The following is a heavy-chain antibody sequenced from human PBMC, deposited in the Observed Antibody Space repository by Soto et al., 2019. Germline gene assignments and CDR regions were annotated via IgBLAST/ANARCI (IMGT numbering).Heavy chain of an antibody. Sequence: QVQLVQSGAEVKKPGSSVKVSCKASGDTFTTNSRNWVRQAPGQGLEWMGGIIPVVGTTKYAQKYQDRVTITGDKSTNTAYMELSSLRSDDTAVYYCARGLLYATTYFDYWGQGTPVTVSS. V-gene: IGHV1-69*06. CDR2: IIPVVGTT. D-gene: IGHD2-8*01. CDR1: GDTFTTNS. J-gene: IGHJ4*02. CDR3: ARGLLYATTYFDY.